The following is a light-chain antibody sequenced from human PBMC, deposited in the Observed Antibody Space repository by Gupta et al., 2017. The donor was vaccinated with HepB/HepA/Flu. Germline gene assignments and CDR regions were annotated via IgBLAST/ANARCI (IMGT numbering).Light chain of an antibody. J-gene: IGLJ2*01. CDR2: DDS. Sequence: SYVLPQPPSASVAPGKTARITCGGNKIGNKNVHWYQQEPGQAPVLVVYDDSDRPSGIPERFSGSNSGNTATLTISRVEAGDEADYFCQVWDSSSDHVVFGGGTKLTVL. CDR3: QVWDSSSDHVV. CDR1: KIGNKN. V-gene: IGLV3-21*03.